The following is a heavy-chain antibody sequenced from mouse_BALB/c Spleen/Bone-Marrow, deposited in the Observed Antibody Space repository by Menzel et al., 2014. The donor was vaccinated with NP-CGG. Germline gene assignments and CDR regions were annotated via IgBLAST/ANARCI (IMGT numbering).Heavy chain of an antibody. CDR1: GFTFSSFG. Sequence: EVMLVESGGGLVQPGGSRKLSSAASGFTFSSFGMHWVRQAPEKGLEWVAYISSGSSPIFYADTVKGRFTISRDNPKNTLFLQMTSLRSEDTAIYYCTRGGNWEDFDYWGQGTTLTVSS. V-gene: IGHV5-17*02. J-gene: IGHJ2*01. CDR3: TRGGNWEDFDY. CDR2: ISSGSSPI. D-gene: IGHD4-1*01.